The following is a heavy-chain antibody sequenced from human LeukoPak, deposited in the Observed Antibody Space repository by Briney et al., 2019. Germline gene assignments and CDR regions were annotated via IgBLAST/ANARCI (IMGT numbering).Heavy chain of an antibody. Sequence: GGSLRLSCAASGFTFSNYAMSWVRQAPGKGLEWVSAIRGSRGSTYYADSVKGRFTISRDNSKNTLYLQMNSLRDEDTAVYYCAKDLVSGSYSTFDYWGQGTLVTVSS. CDR1: GFTFSNYA. V-gene: IGHV3-23*01. CDR2: IRGSRGST. J-gene: IGHJ4*02. D-gene: IGHD3-10*01. CDR3: AKDLVSGSYSTFDY.